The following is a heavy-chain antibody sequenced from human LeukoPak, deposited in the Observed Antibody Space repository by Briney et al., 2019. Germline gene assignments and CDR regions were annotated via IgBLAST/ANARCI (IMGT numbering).Heavy chain of an antibody. J-gene: IGHJ4*02. V-gene: IGHV3-21*01. D-gene: IGHD1-26*01. Sequence: GGSLRLSCAASGFTFSSYAMSWVRQAPGKGLEWVSSISSSSSYIYYADSVKGRFTISRDNAKNSLYLQMNSLRAEDTAVYYCARDIIVGAKGPLDYWGQGTLVTVSS. CDR1: GFTFSSYA. CDR3: ARDIIVGAKGPLDY. CDR2: ISSSSSYI.